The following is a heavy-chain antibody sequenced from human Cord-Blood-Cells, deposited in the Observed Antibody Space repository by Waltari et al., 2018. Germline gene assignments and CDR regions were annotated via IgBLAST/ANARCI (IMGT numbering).Heavy chain of an antibody. J-gene: IGHJ5*02. CDR1: GGSISSGRYY. CDR3: ARAGSVAARPRWFDP. Sequence: QVQLQESGPGLVMPSQPLSLTCTVSGGSISSGRYYWIWIRQHPGKGLGWIGYIYYSGSTYYNPSLKSRVTISGDTSKNQFSLKLSSVTAADTAVYYCARAGSVAARPRWFDPWGQGTLVTVSS. V-gene: IGHV4-31*03. D-gene: IGHD6-6*01. CDR2: IYYSGST.